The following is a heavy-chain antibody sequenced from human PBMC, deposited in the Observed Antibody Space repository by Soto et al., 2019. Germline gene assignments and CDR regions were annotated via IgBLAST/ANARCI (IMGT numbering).Heavy chain of an antibody. Sequence: GGSLRLSCAASGFTFSNAWMNWVRQAPGKGLEWVGRIKSKTDGGTTDYAAPVKGRFTISRDDSKNTLYLQMNSLKTEDTAVYYCTTDQGAYYDFWSGYSRVLLFDYWGQGTLVTVSS. CDR2: IKSKTDGGTT. V-gene: IGHV3-15*07. D-gene: IGHD3-3*01. CDR3: TTDQGAYYDFWSGYSRVLLFDY. J-gene: IGHJ4*02. CDR1: GFTFSNAW.